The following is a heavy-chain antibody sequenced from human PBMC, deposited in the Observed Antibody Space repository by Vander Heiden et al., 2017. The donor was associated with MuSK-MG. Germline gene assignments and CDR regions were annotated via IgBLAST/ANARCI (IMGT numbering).Heavy chain of an antibody. D-gene: IGHD1-26*01. CDR3: ARSRGSYFDY. J-gene: IGHJ4*02. V-gene: IGHV4-61*02. Sequence: QVQLQESGPGLVKPSQTLSLTCTVSGGSISSSDYYWTWIRQPAGKGLEWIGRIYTSVSTNYNPSLKSRLTMSLDTSKNQFSLKLSSVTAADTAVYYCARSRGSYFDYWGQGTLVTVSS. CDR1: GGSISSSDYY. CDR2: IYTSVST.